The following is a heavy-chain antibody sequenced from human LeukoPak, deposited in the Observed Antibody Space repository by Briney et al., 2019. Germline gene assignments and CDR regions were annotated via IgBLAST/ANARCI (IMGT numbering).Heavy chain of an antibody. CDR3: ARVGPATSDFWSGHLDY. CDR1: GGSFSGYY. J-gene: IGHJ4*02. V-gene: IGHV4-34*01. CDR2: INHSGST. D-gene: IGHD3-3*01. Sequence: SETLSLTCAVYGGSFSGYYWSWIRQPPGKGQEWIAEINHSGSTNYNPSLKSRVTISVDTSKNQFSLKLSSVTAADTAVYYCARVGPATSDFWSGHLDYCGQGTLVTVSS.